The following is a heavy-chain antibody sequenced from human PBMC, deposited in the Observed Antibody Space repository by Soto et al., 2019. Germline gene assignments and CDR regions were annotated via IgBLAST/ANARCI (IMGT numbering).Heavy chain of an antibody. CDR3: ARDLSGDTFGGSLDFDY. J-gene: IGHJ4*02. CDR2: INGGDGDR. CDR1: GYTFIDYA. V-gene: IGHV1-3*01. Sequence: ASVKVSCKASGYTFIDYALHWVRQAPGQRLEWMGWINGGDGDRRSSQKLQGRVTMTTDTSTSTAYMELRSLRSDDTAVYYCARDLSGDTFGGSLDFDYWGQGTLVTVSS. D-gene: IGHD3-16*01.